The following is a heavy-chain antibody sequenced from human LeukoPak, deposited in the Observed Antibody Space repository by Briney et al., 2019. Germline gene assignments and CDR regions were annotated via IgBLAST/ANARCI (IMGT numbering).Heavy chain of an antibody. V-gene: IGHV3-7*01. CDR1: GCSFGSYW. J-gene: IGHJ4*02. D-gene: IGHD5-12*01. CDR2: IGQDEGEK. CDR3: ARDYGHSGFDYLPYY. Sequence: GGSLRLSCAASGCSFGSYWMTWVRQAPGKGLEWVANIGQDEGEKYYADTVRGRFTISRDNANNSVHLQMNSLPADDTAIYYCARDYGHSGFDYLPYYWVRGTLVTVSS.